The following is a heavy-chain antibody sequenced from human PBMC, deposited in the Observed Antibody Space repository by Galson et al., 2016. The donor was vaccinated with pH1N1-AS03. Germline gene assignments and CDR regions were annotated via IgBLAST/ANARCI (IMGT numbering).Heavy chain of an antibody. D-gene: IGHD6-13*01. CDR3: AREEGGFGSNWLQTDAFDI. V-gene: IGHV3-30-3*01. CDR1: GFIFTHYS. Sequence: SLRLSCAASGFIFTHYSMHWVRQAPGRGLEWVAVMSYEGTTTYYADSVKGRFTISRDNSKNTLYLQMNSLRTEDTALYYCAREEGGFGSNWLQTDAFDIWGRGTMVTVSS. CDR2: MSYEGTTT. J-gene: IGHJ3*02.